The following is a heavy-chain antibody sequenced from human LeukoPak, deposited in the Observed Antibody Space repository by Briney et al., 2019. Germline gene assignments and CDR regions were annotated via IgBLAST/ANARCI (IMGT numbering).Heavy chain of an antibody. J-gene: IGHJ6*04. CDR3: ARRALRYCSSTSCPAQYYGVDV. D-gene: IGHD2-2*01. Sequence: GGSLRLSCAASGFIFSSYWMSWVRQAPGKGLEWVANIKEDGSEKYYVGSGKGRFTISRDKAKNSLYLQTNSLRAEDTAVYYCARRALRYCSSTSCPAQYYGVDVWGKGTTVTVSS. CDR2: IKEDGSEK. CDR1: GFIFSSYW. V-gene: IGHV3-7*03.